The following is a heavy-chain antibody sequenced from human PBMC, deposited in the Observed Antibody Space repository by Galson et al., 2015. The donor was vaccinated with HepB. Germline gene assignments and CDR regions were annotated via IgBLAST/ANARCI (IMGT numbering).Heavy chain of an antibody. CDR1: GGSISSGSYY. V-gene: IGHV4-61*02. CDR2: IYTSGST. J-gene: IGHJ5*02. Sequence: TLSLTCTVSGGSISSGSYYWSWIRQPAGKGLEWIGRIYTSGSTNYNPSLKSRVTMSVDTSKNQFSLKLSSVTAADTAVYYCASHLIRADNIIHLLTWGQGTLVTVSS. D-gene: IGHD2-8*01. CDR3: ASHLIRADNIIHLLT.